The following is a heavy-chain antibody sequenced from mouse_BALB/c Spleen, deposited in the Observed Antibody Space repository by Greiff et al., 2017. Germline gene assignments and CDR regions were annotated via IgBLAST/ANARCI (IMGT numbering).Heavy chain of an antibody. CDR2: ISSGSSTI. J-gene: IGHJ4*01. CDR3: ARSGLRTGAMDY. CDR1: GFTFSSFG. D-gene: IGHD3-1*01. V-gene: IGHV5-17*02. Sequence: EVQLVESGGGLVQPGGSRKLSCAASGFTFSSFGMHWVRQAPEKGLEWVAYISSGSSTIYYADTVKGRFTISRDNPKNTLFLQMTSLRSEDTAMYYCARSGLRTGAMDYWGQGTSVTVSS.